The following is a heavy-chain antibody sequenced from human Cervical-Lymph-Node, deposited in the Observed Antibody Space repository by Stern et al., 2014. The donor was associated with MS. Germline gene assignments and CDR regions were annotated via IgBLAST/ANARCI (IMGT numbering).Heavy chain of an antibody. CDR3: ARDQIPYYYAGMDV. D-gene: IGHD2-2*02. J-gene: IGHJ6*02. CDR2: VIPILGTV. V-gene: IGHV1-69*01. Sequence: VQLVESGAGVKKPGSSVKVSCQTSGGTFSSHAINWVRQAPGQGLEWVAGVIPILGTVDYAQKFQGRLTITADESTNTAYMELSSLRSEDTAVYYCARDQIPYYYAGMDVWGQGTTVTVSS. CDR1: GGTFSSHA.